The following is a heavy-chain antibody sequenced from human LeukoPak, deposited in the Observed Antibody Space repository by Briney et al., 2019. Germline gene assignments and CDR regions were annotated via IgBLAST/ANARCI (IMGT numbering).Heavy chain of an antibody. V-gene: IGHV4-34*01. J-gene: IGHJ4*02. D-gene: IGHD6-6*01. Sequence: PSETLSLTCAVYGGSFSGYYWSWIRQPPGKGLEWIGEINHSGSTNYNPSLKSRVTISVDTSKNQFSLKLSSVTAADTAVYYCAREVEYSSSRGFDYWGQGTLVTVSS. CDR1: GGSFSGYY. CDR2: INHSGST. CDR3: AREVEYSSSRGFDY.